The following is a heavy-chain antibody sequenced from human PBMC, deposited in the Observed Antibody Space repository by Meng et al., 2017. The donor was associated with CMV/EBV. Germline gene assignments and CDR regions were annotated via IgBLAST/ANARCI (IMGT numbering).Heavy chain of an antibody. CDR2: IMPLSGFT. V-gene: IGHV1-69*10. D-gene: IGHD3-9*01. Sequence: SVKVSCKGSGIPFRPHAINWVRLAPGHGLEWMGGIMPLSGFTSYAQRFQGRITITADKSTSTTYMDLSSLTSEDAAAYYCVFEGVDILTGSYKKFFDSWGQGTLVTVSS. CDR1: GIPFRPHA. J-gene: IGHJ4*02. CDR3: VFEGVDILTGSYKKFFDS.